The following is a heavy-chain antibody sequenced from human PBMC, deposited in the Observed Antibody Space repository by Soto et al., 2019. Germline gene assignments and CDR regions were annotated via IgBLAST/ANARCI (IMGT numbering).Heavy chain of an antibody. CDR3: VSWETSSA. D-gene: IGHD1-26*01. CDR2: TNQDGSQK. CDR1: GFTLSTYW. Sequence: EVQVVDSGGDLVQPGGSLRLSCAAYGFTLSTYWMSWVRQAPGKGLEWVAHTNQDGSQKYYVDSVKGRFTISRDTAKNSLYLQMNSLRDEDTAVYYCVSWETSSAWGQGTLVTVSS. V-gene: IGHV3-7*01. J-gene: IGHJ1*01.